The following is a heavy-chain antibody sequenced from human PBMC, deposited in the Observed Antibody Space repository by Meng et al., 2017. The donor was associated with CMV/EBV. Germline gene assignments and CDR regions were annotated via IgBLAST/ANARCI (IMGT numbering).Heavy chain of an antibody. CDR1: GFTFSSYE. CDR2: ISSSSSYI. CDR3: ARVNQGIDY. J-gene: IGHJ4*02. Sequence: GESLKISCAASGFTFSSYEMTWVRQAPGKGLEWVSSISSSSSYIYYADSVKGRFTISRDNAKNSLYLQMNSLRAEDTAVYYCARVNQGIDYWGQGTLVTVSS. D-gene: IGHD1-14*01. V-gene: IGHV3-21*01.